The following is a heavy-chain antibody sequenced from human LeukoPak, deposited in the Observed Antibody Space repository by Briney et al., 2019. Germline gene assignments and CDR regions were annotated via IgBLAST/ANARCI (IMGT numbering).Heavy chain of an antibody. CDR2: IYTSGST. Sequence: SQTLSLTCTVSGGSISSGSYYWSWIRQPAGKGLEWIGRIYTSGSTNYNPSLKSRVTISVDTSKNQFSLKLSSVTAADTAVYYCARDLSGSLNRFDPWGQGTLVTVSS. V-gene: IGHV4-61*02. J-gene: IGHJ5*02. CDR1: GGSISSGSYY. CDR3: ARDLSGSLNRFDP. D-gene: IGHD5-12*01.